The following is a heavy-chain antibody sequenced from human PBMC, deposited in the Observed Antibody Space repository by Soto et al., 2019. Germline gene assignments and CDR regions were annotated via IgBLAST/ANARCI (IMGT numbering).Heavy chain of an antibody. CDR3: ARMTTVKYYFDY. CDR1: GGTFSSYT. J-gene: IGHJ4*02. V-gene: IGHV1-69*02. CDR2: IIPILGIA. D-gene: IGHD4-17*01. Sequence: SVKVSCKASGGTFSSYTISWVRQAPGQGLEWMGRIIPILGIANYAQKFQGRVTITADKSTSTAYMELSSLRSEDTAVHYCARMTTVKYYFDYWGQGTLVTVSS.